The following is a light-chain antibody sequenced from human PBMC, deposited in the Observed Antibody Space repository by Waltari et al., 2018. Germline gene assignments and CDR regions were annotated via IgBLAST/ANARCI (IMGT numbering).Light chain of an antibody. CDR2: DDS. CDR3: QVWDNTTDHVYV. V-gene: IGLV3-21*02. J-gene: IGLJ1*01. Sequence: SYVLTQPPSVSVAPGQPARIPCGGDTIGSKRVHWYQQRPGQAPVLVIYDDSDRPSGIPERFSGSNSGNTATLTISSVEAGDEADYFCQVWDNTTDHVYVFGSGTKVTV. CDR1: TIGSKR.